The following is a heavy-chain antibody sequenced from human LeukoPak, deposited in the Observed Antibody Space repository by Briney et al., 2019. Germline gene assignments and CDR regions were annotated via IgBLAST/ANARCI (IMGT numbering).Heavy chain of an antibody. Sequence: GGSLRLSCAASGFTFGTNAMHWVRQAPGKGLEWVAIIWSDGRNKYYGDSVKGRFTISSDNSKNTLYLQMNSLRAEDTAVYYCARDGQRGYDFDYWGQGTLVTVSS. CDR1: GFTFGTNA. CDR3: ARDGQRGYDFDY. D-gene: IGHD5-12*01. V-gene: IGHV3-33*01. J-gene: IGHJ4*02. CDR2: IWSDGRNK.